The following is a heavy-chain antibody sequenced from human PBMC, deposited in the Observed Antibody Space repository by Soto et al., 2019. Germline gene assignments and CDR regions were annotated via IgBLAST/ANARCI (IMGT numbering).Heavy chain of an antibody. D-gene: IGHD6-6*01. V-gene: IGHV4-31*03. CDR3: ARDSGSSRVYYFDY. CDR1: GGSISSGGYY. CDR2: IYYSGST. Sequence: SETLSLTCTVSGGSISSGGYYWSWIRQHPGKGLEWIGYIYYSGSTYYNPSLKSRVTISVDTSKNQFSLKLSSVTAADTAVYYCARDSGSSRVYYFDYWGQGTLVTVPQ. J-gene: IGHJ4*02.